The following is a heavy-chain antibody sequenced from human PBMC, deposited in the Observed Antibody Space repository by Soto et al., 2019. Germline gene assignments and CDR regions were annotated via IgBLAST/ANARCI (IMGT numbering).Heavy chain of an antibody. V-gene: IGHV3-21*06. J-gene: IGHJ4*02. CDR3: AREGVHNYTEYYFDY. CDR1: GFTFNYYP. Sequence: GGSLRLSCAASGFTFNYYPLHWVRRAPGKGLEWVSSISGIRDYIRYADSVKGRFTISRDNAKTSLYLQMNSLTAEDTAVYYCAREGVHNYTEYYFDYWGQGTLVTVSS. D-gene: IGHD3-10*01. CDR2: ISGIRDYI.